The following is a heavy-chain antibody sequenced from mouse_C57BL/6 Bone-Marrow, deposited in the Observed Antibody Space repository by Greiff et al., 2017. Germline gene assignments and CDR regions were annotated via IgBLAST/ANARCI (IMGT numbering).Heavy chain of an antibody. CDR1: GYTFTSYW. V-gene: IGHV1-72*01. J-gene: IGHJ4*01. D-gene: IGHD1-1*01. CDR2: IDPNSGGT. CDR3: ALITTVVAPYCAMDY. Sequence: VQLQQPGAELVKPGASVKLSCKASGYTFTSYWMHWVKQRPGRGLEWIGRIDPNSGGTKYNEKFKSKATLTVDKPSSTAYMQLSSLTSEDSAVYYCALITTVVAPYCAMDYWGQGTSVTVSS.